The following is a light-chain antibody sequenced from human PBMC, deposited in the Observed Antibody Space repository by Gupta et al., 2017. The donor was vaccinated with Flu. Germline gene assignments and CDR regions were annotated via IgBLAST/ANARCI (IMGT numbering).Light chain of an antibody. CDR1: QGIINN. CDR2: DAS. Sequence: PSFLSASVGDRVTITCRASQGIINNLAWFQQKSGQGPKSLIHDASTLQSGVPSRFSGSGSRTDFTLTISSLQPEDVATYYCQQYNRYPPTSGQGTQLDIK. V-gene: IGKV1-16*01. CDR3: QQYNRYPPT. J-gene: IGKJ5*01.